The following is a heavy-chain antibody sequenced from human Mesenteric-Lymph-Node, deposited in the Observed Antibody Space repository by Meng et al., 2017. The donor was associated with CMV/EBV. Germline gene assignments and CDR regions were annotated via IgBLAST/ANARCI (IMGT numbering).Heavy chain of an antibody. CDR1: GFAFTYYD. Sequence: GESLKISCVASGFAFTYYDIHWVRQAPGKGLEWVTFIHSSGDEKYYADSVQGRFTISRDDSTNTVYLQMNSLRAEDSAVYYCAKDRAHSTPGPLYYYYRGMDVWGQGTTVTVSS. V-gene: IGHV3-30*02. CDR2: IHSSGDEK. CDR3: AKDRAHSTPGPLYYYYRGMDV. D-gene: IGHD2-21*01. J-gene: IGHJ6*02.